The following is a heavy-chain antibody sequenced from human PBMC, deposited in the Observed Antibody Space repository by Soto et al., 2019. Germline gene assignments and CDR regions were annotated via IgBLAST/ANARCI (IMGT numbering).Heavy chain of an antibody. J-gene: IGHJ6*02. CDR1: GLTFTRYS. CDR2: ISSTTNYI. CDR3: ARDRGIVVVPAPRDGMDV. D-gene: IGHD2-2*01. Sequence: GGSLRLSCAASGLTFTRYSMNWVRQAPGKGLEWVSSISSTTNYIYYADSMKGRFTVSRDNAKNSLYLQMNSLRAEDTAVYYCARDRGIVVVPAPRDGMDVWGQGTTVTVSS. V-gene: IGHV3-21*04.